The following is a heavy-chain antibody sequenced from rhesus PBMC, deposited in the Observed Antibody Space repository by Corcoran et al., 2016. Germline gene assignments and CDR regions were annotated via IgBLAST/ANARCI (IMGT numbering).Heavy chain of an antibody. CDR3: ARDRKVVLTAPRNYGLDS. CDR2: INGNSGST. D-gene: IGHD2-15*01. J-gene: IGHJ6*01. Sequence: QVQLQESGPGLVKPSETLSLTCAVSGGSFSSYCWSWIRQPPGQGLEWTGEINGNSGSTNYDPSLKSRVTISKDASKNQFSLKLSSVTAADTAVYYCARDRKVVLTAPRNYGLDSWGRGFVVTVSS. V-gene: IGHV4-80*01. CDR1: GGSFSSYC.